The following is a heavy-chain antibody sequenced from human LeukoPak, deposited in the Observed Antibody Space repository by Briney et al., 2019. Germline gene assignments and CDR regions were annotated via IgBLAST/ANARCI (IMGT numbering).Heavy chain of an antibody. V-gene: IGHV1-2*02. CDR1: GYTFTGYY. J-gene: IGHJ4*02. Sequence: ASVKVSCKASGYTFTGYYMHWVRLAPGQGLEWMGWINPNSGGRNYSQKFQGRVTMTRDTAISTAYMELSRLRSDDTAVYYCARGALITTLPRKEGYWGQGPLVTVSS. CDR2: INPNSGGR. D-gene: IGHD3-22*01. CDR3: ARGALITTLPRKEGY.